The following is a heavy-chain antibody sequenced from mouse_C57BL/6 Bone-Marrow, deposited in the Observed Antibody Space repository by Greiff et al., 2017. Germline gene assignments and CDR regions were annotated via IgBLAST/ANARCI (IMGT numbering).Heavy chain of an antibody. CDR2: IYPRSGNT. V-gene: IGHV1-81*01. Sequence: SFASLARPGASVKLSCKASGYTFTSYGISWVKQRTGQGLEWIGEIYPRSGNTYYNEKFKGKATLTADKSSSTAYMELRSLTSEDSAVYFCARLGEYDGYDAWFAYWGQGTLVTVSA. CDR3: ARLGEYDGYDAWFAY. CDR1: GYTFTSYG. J-gene: IGHJ3*01. D-gene: IGHD2-3*01.